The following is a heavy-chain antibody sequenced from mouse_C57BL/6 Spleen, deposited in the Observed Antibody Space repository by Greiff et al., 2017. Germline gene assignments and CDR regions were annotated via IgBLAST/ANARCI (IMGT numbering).Heavy chain of an antibody. Sequence: VHLVESGPELVRPGVSVKISCKGSGYTFTDYAMHWVKQSHAKSLEWIGVISTYYGDASYNQKFKDKATMTVDKSSSTAYMELARLTSEDSAVYYCARGGTRDYYAMDYWGQGTSVTVSS. CDR1: GYTFTDYA. CDR3: ARGGTRDYYAMDY. V-gene: IGHV1-67*01. J-gene: IGHJ4*01. CDR2: ISTYYGDA. D-gene: IGHD3-3*01.